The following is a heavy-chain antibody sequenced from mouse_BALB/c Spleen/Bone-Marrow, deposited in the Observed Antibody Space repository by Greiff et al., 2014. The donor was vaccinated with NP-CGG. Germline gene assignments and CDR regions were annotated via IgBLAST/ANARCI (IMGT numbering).Heavy chain of an antibody. CDR1: GFSLTSYG. CDR3: AREGDGYDGHYFDY. CDR2: IWAGGGT. D-gene: IGHD2-2*01. V-gene: IGHV2-9*02. J-gene: IGHJ2*01. Sequence: QVQLKESGPGLVAPSQSLSITCTVSGFSLTSYGVHWVRQPPGKGLEWLGVIWAGGGTNYSWALMSRLSISKDNSKSQVFLKMNSLQTDDTAMYYCAREGDGYDGHYFDYRGQGTTLTVSS.